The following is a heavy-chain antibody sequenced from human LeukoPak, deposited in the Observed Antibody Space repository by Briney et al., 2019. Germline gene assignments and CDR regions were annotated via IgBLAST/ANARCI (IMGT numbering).Heavy chain of an antibody. CDR1: GFSVSNNY. D-gene: IGHD3-3*01. CDR3: ARGRGLGVVSPYFDY. CDR2: IYGDGRT. Sequence: GSLRLSCVVSGFSVSNNYIIWVRQAPGNGLERVSVIYGDGRTSHSASVRGRFTISRDNSKNIVSLQMNNLRAEDTAVYYCARGRGLGVVSPYFDYWGQGTLVTASS. V-gene: IGHV3-53*01. J-gene: IGHJ4*02.